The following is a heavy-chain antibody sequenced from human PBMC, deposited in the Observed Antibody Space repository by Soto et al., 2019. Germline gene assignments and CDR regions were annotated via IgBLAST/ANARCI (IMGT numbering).Heavy chain of an antibody. CDR2: ISPILGIA. J-gene: IGHJ2*01. CDR1: GGTFSSYT. D-gene: IGHD4-17*01. Sequence: SVKVSCKASGGTFSSYTISWVRQAPGQGLEWMERISPILGIANYAQKLQGRVTITADKSTSTAYMELSSLRSEDTAVYYCAGGGGLKGDYFDWYFDLGGGGTLVTVP. V-gene: IGHV1-69*02. CDR3: AGGGGLKGDYFDWYFDL.